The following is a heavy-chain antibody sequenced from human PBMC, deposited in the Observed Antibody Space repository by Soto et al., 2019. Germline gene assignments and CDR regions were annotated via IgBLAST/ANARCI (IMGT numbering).Heavy chain of an antibody. Sequence: QITLKESGPTLVKPTQTLTLTCTFSGFSLSTSGVGVGWIRQPPGKALEWLALIYGDDDKRYSPSLKSILTITKDTSKNQVVLTRTNVDPVDTATYYCANRHSSATFDYWGQGTLVTVSP. V-gene: IGHV2-5*02. CDR2: IYGDDDK. J-gene: IGHJ4*02. CDR1: GFSLSTSGVG. CDR3: ANRHSSATFDY. D-gene: IGHD6-19*01.